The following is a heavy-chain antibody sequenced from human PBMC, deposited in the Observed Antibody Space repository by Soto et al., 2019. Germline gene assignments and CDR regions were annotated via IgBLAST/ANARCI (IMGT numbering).Heavy chain of an antibody. V-gene: IGHV4-4*02. CDR2: IRHSGST. CDR1: SASIITEQR. J-gene: IGHJ4*02. D-gene: IGHD6-19*01. Sequence: QMQLQESGPGLVKPSETLSLTCAVSSASIITEQRWTWVRQPPGKGLEWIGEIRHSGSTNNNPSRRSRVTMSVDKSKNQFSLNLNSVTAADTALYYCARSFGWYAIDHWGQGTLVIVSS. CDR3: ARSFGWYAIDH.